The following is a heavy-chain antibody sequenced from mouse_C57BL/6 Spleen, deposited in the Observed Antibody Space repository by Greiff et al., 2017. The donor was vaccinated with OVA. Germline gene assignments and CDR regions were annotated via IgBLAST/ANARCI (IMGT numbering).Heavy chain of an antibody. D-gene: IGHD2-1*01. CDR3: ARGNYGNYVYAMDY. CDR1: GYTFTSYG. CDR2: IYPRSGNT. V-gene: IGHV1-81*01. J-gene: IGHJ4*01. Sequence: QVQLQQSGAELARPGASVKLSCKASGYTFTSYGISWVKQRTGQGLEWIGEIYPRSGNTYYNEKFKGKATLTADKSSSTAYMELRSLTSEDSSVFVSARGNYGNYVYAMDYWGQGTSVTVSS.